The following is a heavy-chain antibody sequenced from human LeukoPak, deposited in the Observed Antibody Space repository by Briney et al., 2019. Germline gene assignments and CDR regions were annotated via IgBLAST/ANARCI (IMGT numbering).Heavy chain of an antibody. D-gene: IGHD6-19*01. CDR2: ISGRSTYI. V-gene: IGHV3-21*04. CDR1: GFTFSSYT. Sequence: PGGSLRLSCAASGFTFSSYTMNWVRQAPGKGLEWVSSISGRSTYIFYADSVKGRFTISRDNAKNSLYLQMNSLRAEDTAVYYCARVRSGCYFDYWGQGTLVTVSS. CDR3: ARVRSGCYFDY. J-gene: IGHJ4*02.